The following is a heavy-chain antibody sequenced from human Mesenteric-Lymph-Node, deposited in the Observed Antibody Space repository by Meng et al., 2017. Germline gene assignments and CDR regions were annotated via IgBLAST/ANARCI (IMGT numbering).Heavy chain of an antibody. CDR3: ARTWHTAMVVRDAFDI. CDR1: GFSLSTSGVG. J-gene: IGHJ3*02. V-gene: IGHV2-5*01. D-gene: IGHD5-18*01. Sequence: SGPTLVKPPQTLTLTCTFSGFSLSTSGVGVGSIRQPPGKALEWLALIYWNHDKRYSASLKSRLTITKDTSKNQVVLTMTNMDPVDTATYYCARTWHTAMVVRDAFDIWGQGTMVTVSS. CDR2: IYWNHDK.